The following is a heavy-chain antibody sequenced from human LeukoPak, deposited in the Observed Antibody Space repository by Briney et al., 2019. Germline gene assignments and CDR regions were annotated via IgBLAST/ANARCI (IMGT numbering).Heavy chain of an antibody. D-gene: IGHD3-10*01. Sequence: ASVKVSCKASGYTFTGYYMHWVRQAPGQGLEWMGCINPNSGGTNYAQKFQGRVTMTRDTFISTAYMELSRLRSDDTAVYYCARDLEPYGTGSYNYFDYWGQGTLVTVSS. CDR1: GYTFTGYY. J-gene: IGHJ4*02. V-gene: IGHV1-2*02. CDR2: INPNSGGT. CDR3: ARDLEPYGTGSYNYFDY.